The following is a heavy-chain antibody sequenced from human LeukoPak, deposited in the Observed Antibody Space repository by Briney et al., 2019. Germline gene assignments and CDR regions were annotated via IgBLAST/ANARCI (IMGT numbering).Heavy chain of an antibody. J-gene: IGHJ4*02. CDR3: AKDIVNDFWSGYYTVDY. D-gene: IGHD3-3*01. CDR2: ISGSGGST. CDR1: GFTFSNYA. V-gene: IGHV3-23*01. Sequence: GGSLRLSCEASGFTFSNYAMSWVRRAPGKGLEWVSIISGSGGSTYYADSVKGRFTISRDNSKNTLYLQMNSLRAEDTAVYYCAKDIVNDFWSGYYTVDYWGQGTLVTVSS.